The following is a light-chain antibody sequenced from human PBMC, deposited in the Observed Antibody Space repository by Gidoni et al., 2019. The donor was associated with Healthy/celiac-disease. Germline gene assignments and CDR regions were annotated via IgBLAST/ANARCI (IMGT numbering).Light chain of an antibody. Sequence: DIVMSQSPDPLPVSLGQRATINCKSSQRVIYSSNTKNYLAWYQQKPGPPPKLLICWASTRDSVVPDRFSGSGSGTDFTLTISSLQAEDVAVYYCQQYYSTPLTFGGGTKVEIK. J-gene: IGKJ4*01. CDR3: QQYYSTPLT. CDR1: QRVIYSSNTKNY. V-gene: IGKV4-1*01. CDR2: WAS.